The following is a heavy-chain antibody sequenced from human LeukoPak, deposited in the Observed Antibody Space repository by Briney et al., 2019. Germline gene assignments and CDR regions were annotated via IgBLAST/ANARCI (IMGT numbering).Heavy chain of an antibody. CDR3: ARDRGYCSSTSCYTLGWFDP. D-gene: IGHD2-2*02. CDR2: IYYSGST. CDR1: GGSFSGYY. V-gene: IGHV4-34*09. J-gene: IGHJ5*02. Sequence: PSETLSLTCAVYGGSFSGYYWSWIRQPPGKGLEWIGYIYYSGSTYYNPSLKSRVTISVDTSKNQFSLKLSSVTAADTAVYYCARDRGYCSSTSCYTLGWFDPWGQGTLVTVSS.